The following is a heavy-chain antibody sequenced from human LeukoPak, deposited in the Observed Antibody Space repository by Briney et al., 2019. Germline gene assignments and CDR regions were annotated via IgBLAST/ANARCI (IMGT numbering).Heavy chain of an antibody. CDR1: GFTFSSYS. J-gene: IGHJ4*02. Sequence: GGSLRLSCAASGFTFSSYSVNWVRQAPGKGLEWVSYISGSGSTIYYADSVKGRFTISRDNAKNSLYLQMNSLRAEDTAVYYCARDIGVVTAIGDYWGQGTLVTVSS. V-gene: IGHV3-48*04. CDR3: ARDIGVVTAIGDY. CDR2: ISGSGSTI. D-gene: IGHD2-21*02.